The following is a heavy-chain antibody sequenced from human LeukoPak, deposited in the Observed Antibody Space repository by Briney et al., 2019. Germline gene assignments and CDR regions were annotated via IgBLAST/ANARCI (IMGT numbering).Heavy chain of an antibody. CDR1: GFMFSSFS. CDR2: ISAGGTT. J-gene: IGHJ4*02. V-gene: IGHV3-23*01. CDR3: AKRPAVVRGVIPYVDY. Sequence: GGSLRLSCAGSGFMFSSFSMSWVRHVPGKGLEWVSTISAGGTTYYADSVKGRFTISRDNSKNTLFLQMNSLRAEDTAIYYCAKRPAVVRGVIPYVDYWGQGTLVTVSS. D-gene: IGHD3-10*02.